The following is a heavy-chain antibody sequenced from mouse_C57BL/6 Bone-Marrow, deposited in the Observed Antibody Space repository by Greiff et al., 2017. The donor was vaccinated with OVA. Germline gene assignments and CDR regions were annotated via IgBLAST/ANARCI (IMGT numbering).Heavy chain of an antibody. Sequence: QVQLKESGAELARPGASVKLSCKASGYTFTSYGISWVKQRTGQGLEWIGEIYPRSGNTYYNEKFKGKATLTADKSSSTAYMELRSLTSEDSAVYFCARDGYYVVDYWGQGTSVTVSS. CDR1: GYTFTSYG. V-gene: IGHV1-81*01. D-gene: IGHD2-3*01. J-gene: IGHJ4*01. CDR3: ARDGYYVVDY. CDR2: IYPRSGNT.